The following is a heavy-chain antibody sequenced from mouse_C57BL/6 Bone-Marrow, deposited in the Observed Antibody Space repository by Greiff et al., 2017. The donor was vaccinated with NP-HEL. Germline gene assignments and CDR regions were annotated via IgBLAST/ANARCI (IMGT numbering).Heavy chain of an antibody. CDR2: IHPNSGST. Sequence: VQLQQPGAELVKPGASVKLSCKASGYTFTSYWMHWVKQRPGQGLEWIGMIHPNSGSTNYNEKFKSKATLTVDKSSSTAYMQLSSLTSEDSAVYDCARSVTAVVPGDYWGQGTSVTVSS. CDR1: GYTFTSYW. J-gene: IGHJ4*01. CDR3: ARSVTAVVPGDY. V-gene: IGHV1-64*01. D-gene: IGHD1-1*01.